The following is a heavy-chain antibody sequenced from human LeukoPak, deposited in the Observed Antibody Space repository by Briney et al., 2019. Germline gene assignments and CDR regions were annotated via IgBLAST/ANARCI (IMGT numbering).Heavy chain of an antibody. D-gene: IGHD2-2*01. J-gene: IGHJ4*02. V-gene: IGHV4-39*06. CDR3: ARQAREGDIVVVPAAYYFDY. Sequence: SETLSLTCTVSGGSISSTSYYWGWIRQPPGKGLEWFGSIFYSGSTYYNPSLKSRVTVSLDTSKNQFPLKLSSVTAADTAVYYCARQAREGDIVVVPAAYYFDYWGQGTPVTVSS. CDR1: GGSISSTSYY. CDR2: IFYSGST.